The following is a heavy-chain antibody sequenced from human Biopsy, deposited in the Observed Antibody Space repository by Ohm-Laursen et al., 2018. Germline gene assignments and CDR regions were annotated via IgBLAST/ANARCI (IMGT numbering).Heavy chain of an antibody. D-gene: IGHD3-10*01. CDR3: ARVRLVRKIISQPGDY. V-gene: IGHV3-23*01. Sequence: GSLRLSCSASGFTLSDGMTWVRQAPGKGLEWVSSITTDSGRIFYADSVRGRFTISRDNSKNTLYLQMNSLRAEDTAVYYCARVRLVRKIISQPGDYWGQGTLVTVSS. J-gene: IGHJ4*02. CDR1: GFTLSDG. CDR2: ITTDSGRI.